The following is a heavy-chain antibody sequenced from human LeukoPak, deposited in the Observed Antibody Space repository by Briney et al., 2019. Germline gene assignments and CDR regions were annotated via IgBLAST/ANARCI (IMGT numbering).Heavy chain of an antibody. D-gene: IGHD3-10*01. CDR3: ARPLLYYYGSETYFWFDP. CDR1: GFTFTTYW. V-gene: IGHV3-7*01. J-gene: IGHJ5*02. Sequence: GSLRLSCAASGFTFTTYWMGWVRQAPGKGLEWVANIKQDGSEQYYVDSVKGRFTISRDNAKNSLSLQMNSLRAEDTAVYYCARPLLYYYGSETYFWFDPWGQGTLVTVSS. CDR2: IKQDGSEQ.